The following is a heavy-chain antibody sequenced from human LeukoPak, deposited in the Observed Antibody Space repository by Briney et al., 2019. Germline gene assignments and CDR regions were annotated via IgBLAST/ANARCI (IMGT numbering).Heavy chain of an antibody. Sequence: SVKVSCKASGGTFSSYAISWVRQAPGQGLEWMGGIIPIFGTANYAQKFQGRVTITTDESTSTAYMELSSLRSEDTAVYYCARGIHDPLDAFDIWGQGTMVTVSS. V-gene: IGHV1-69*05. CDR3: ARGIHDPLDAFDI. J-gene: IGHJ3*02. CDR2: IIPIFGTA. CDR1: GGTFSSYA.